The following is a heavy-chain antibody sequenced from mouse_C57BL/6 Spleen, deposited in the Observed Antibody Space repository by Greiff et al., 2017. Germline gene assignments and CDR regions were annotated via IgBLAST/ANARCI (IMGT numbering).Heavy chain of an antibody. J-gene: IGHJ3*01. V-gene: IGHV1-26*01. CDR3: ARCGHGSPFAY. Sequence: EVQLQQSGPELVKPGASVKISCKASGYTFTDYYMNWVKQSHGKSLEWIGDINPNNGGTSYNQKFKGKATLTVDKSSSTAYMELRSLTSEDSAVYYCARCGHGSPFAYWGQGTQVTVSA. CDR2: INPNNGGT. CDR1: GYTFTDYY. D-gene: IGHD1-1*01.